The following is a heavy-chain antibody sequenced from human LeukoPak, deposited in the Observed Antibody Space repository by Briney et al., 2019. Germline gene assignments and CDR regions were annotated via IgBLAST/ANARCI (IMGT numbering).Heavy chain of an antibody. Sequence: TSETLSLTCIVSGGSISSGTYYWGWIRQPPGKGLEWIGSIYYSGSTYYNPSLKSRVTISVDTSKNQFSLKLSSVTAADTAVYYCARLVAATGNFDYWGQGTLVTVSS. CDR2: IYYSGST. V-gene: IGHV4-39*01. CDR3: ARLVAATGNFDY. CDR1: GGSISSGTYY. D-gene: IGHD6-13*01. J-gene: IGHJ4*02.